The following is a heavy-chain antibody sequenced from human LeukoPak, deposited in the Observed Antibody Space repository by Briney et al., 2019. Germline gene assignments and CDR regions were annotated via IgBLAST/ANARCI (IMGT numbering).Heavy chain of an antibody. CDR3: ARFVSGYRSKSFDY. V-gene: IGHV4-39*01. D-gene: IGHD3-22*01. CDR1: GGSISSSSYY. J-gene: IGHJ4*02. CDR2: IHYSGST. Sequence: PSETLSLTCTVSGGSISSSSYYWGWIRQPPGKGLEWIGSIHYSGSTCYNPSLKSRVTISVDTSKNQFSLKLSSVTAADTAVYYCARFVSGYRSKSFDYWGQGTLVTVSS.